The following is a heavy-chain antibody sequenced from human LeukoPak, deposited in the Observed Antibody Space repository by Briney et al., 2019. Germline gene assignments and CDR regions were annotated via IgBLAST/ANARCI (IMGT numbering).Heavy chain of an antibody. Sequence: GGSLRLSCEASGFTFSNAWMSWVRQAPGKGLEWVGRIRSQTDGGTTDYAAPAKGRFTISRDDSKNTLFLQMNSLKTEDTAVYYCTTATMHWGQGALVTVSS. CDR1: GFTFSNAW. D-gene: IGHD5-12*01. CDR3: TTATMH. J-gene: IGHJ4*02. V-gene: IGHV3-15*01. CDR2: IRSQTDGGTT.